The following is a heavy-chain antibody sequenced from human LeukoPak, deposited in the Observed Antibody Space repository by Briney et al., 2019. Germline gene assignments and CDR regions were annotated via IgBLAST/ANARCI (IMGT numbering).Heavy chain of an antibody. D-gene: IGHD4-17*01. Sequence: PSETLSLTCTVSGGSISSYYWSWIRQPPGKGLEWIGYIYYSGSTNYNPSLKSRVTTSVDTSKNQFSLKLSSVTAADTAVYYCARGAVLRSNDYWGQGTLVTVSS. V-gene: IGHV4-59*01. CDR2: IYYSGST. CDR1: GGSISSYY. CDR3: ARGAVLRSNDY. J-gene: IGHJ4*02.